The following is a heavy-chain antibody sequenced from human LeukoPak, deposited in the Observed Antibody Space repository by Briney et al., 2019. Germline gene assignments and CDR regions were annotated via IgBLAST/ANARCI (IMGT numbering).Heavy chain of an antibody. D-gene: IGHD6-13*01. V-gene: IGHV1-46*01. Sequence: ASVKVSCKASGYTFTSYYMHWARQAPGQGLEWMGIINPSGGSTSYAQKFQGRVTMTRDTSTSTVYMELSSLRSEDTAVYYCARGGGPGIAAAGISRGYNWFDPWGQGTLVTVSS. J-gene: IGHJ5*02. CDR2: INPSGGST. CDR3: ARGGGPGIAAAGISRGYNWFDP. CDR1: GYTFTSYY.